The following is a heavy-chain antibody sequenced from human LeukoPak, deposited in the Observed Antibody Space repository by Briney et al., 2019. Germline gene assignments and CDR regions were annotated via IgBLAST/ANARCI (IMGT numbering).Heavy chain of an antibody. CDR1: GYTFTSYA. J-gene: IGHJ4*02. Sequence: ASVTVSCKASGYTFTSYAMHWVRQAPGQRLEWMGWINAGNGNTKYSQKFQGRVTITRDTSASTAYMELSSLRSEDTAVYYCARDPLYDSSGYHLLDYWGQGTLVTVSS. V-gene: IGHV1-3*01. CDR2: INAGNGNT. D-gene: IGHD3-22*01. CDR3: ARDPLYDSSGYHLLDY.